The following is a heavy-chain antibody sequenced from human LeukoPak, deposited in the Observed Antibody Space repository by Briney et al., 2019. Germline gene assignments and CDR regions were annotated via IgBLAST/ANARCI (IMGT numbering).Heavy chain of an antibody. CDR2: ISNSGSTI. D-gene: IGHD3-22*01. V-gene: IGHV3-11*04. CDR3: ARERYYYDSSGLKFFAY. J-gene: IGHJ4*02. CDR1: GFTFSDYY. Sequence: GGSLRPSCAASGFTFSDYYMSWIRQAPGKGLEWVSYISNSGSTIYHADFVKGRFTISRDNAKKSLYLQMNSLRSDDTAVYYCARERYYYDSSGLKFFAYWGQGTLVTVSS.